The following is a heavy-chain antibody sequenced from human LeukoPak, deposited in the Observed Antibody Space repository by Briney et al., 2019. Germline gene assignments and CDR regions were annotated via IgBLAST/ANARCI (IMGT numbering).Heavy chain of an antibody. D-gene: IGHD3-22*01. Sequence: SVKVSCKASGYTFTGYYMHWVRQAPGQGLEWMGRINPNSGGTNYAQKFQGRVTMTRDTSISTAYMELSRLRSDDTAVYYCARGPYYYDSSGTNWFDPWGQGTLVTVSS. CDR3: ARGPYYYDSSGTNWFDP. J-gene: IGHJ5*02. CDR2: INPNSGGT. CDR1: GYTFTGYY. V-gene: IGHV1-2*06.